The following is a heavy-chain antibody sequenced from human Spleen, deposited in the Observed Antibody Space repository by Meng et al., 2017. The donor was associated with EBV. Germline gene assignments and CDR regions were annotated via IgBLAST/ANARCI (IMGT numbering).Heavy chain of an antibody. Sequence: QEQLVDTGGGVVQTGMSPRLSCAASGFSFSSHAMHWVRQAPGNGLEWVAVISYDGSNKYYADSVKGRFTISRDNSKNTLYLQMNSLRREDTAVYYCARDRYSYEAIQDYWGQGTLVTVSS. D-gene: IGHD5-18*01. CDR2: ISYDGSNK. CDR1: GFSFSSHA. J-gene: IGHJ4*02. CDR3: ARDRYSYEAIQDY. V-gene: IGHV3-30-3*01.